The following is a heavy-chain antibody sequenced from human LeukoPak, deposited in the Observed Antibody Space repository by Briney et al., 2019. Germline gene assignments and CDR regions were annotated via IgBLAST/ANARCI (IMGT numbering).Heavy chain of an antibody. J-gene: IGHJ6*02. V-gene: IGHV3-23*01. CDR3: AKRGDYYYYGMDV. CDR1: GFTVSAYA. CDR2: IYDDNT. Sequence: PGVSLRLSCAASGFTVSAYAMAWVRQAPGKGLEWVSTIYDDNTYYAASVKGRFAISGDHSKNTVYLQMTSLRAEDTAVYYCAKRGDYYYYGMDVWGHGTTVTVSS.